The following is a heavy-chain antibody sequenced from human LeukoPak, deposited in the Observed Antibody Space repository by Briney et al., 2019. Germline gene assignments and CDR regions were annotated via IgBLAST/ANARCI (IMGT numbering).Heavy chain of an antibody. CDR2: ISSSSSHI. J-gene: IGHJ4*02. Sequence: PGGSLRLSSAASRFTFNTYSMNWVRQAPGKGLECVSSISSSSSHIYYAESVKGRFTMSKDTAKNSLYLQINSLRAEDTAVYYCARGRSSSPNYYFDYWGQGTLVTVSS. CDR3: ARGRSSSPNYYFDY. D-gene: IGHD6-13*01. V-gene: IGHV3-21*01. CDR1: RFTFNTYS.